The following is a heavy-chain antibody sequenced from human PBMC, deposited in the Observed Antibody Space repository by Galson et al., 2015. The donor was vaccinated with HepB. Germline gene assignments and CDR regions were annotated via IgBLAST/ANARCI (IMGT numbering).Heavy chain of an antibody. CDR1: GFTFSTYG. Sequence: SLRLSCAASGFTFSTYGMHWVRQAPGKGLEWVAVISYDGSNKYYADSVKGRFTISRDNSKNTVYLQMNSLRAEDTAVYYCAKGNVAGDYFDYWGQGTLVTVSS. CDR2: ISYDGSNK. CDR3: AKGNVAGDYFDY. J-gene: IGHJ4*02. V-gene: IGHV3-30*18. D-gene: IGHD6-19*01.